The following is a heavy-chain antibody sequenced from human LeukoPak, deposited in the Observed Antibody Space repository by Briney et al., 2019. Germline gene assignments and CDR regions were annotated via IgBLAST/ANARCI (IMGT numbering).Heavy chain of an antibody. D-gene: IGHD3-22*01. Sequence: PGGSLRLSCAASGFTFSSYGMHWVRQAPGKGLEWVAVISYDGSNKYYADSVKGRFTISRDNSKNTLYLQMNSLRAEDTAVYYCARDRVPEWLLVLFWNWGQGTLVTVSS. CDR2: ISYDGSNK. J-gene: IGHJ4*02. CDR3: ARDRVPEWLLVLFWN. V-gene: IGHV3-30*03. CDR1: GFTFSSYG.